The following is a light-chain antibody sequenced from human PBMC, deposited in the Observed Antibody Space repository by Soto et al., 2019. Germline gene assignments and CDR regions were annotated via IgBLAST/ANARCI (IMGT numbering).Light chain of an antibody. CDR3: QQYNSFSVA. V-gene: IGKV1-5*03. Sequence: DIQMTQSPSTLSSSVGDRVTITFRASQTINTWLAWYQQKPGKAPKLLIYKASSLESGVPSRFSGSGSGTEFTLTISSLQPDDFATYSCQQYNSFSVAFGQGTKVDIK. CDR2: KAS. J-gene: IGKJ1*01. CDR1: QTINTW.